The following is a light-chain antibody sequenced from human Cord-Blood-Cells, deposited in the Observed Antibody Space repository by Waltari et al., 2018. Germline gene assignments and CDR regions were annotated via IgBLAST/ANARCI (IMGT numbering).Light chain of an antibody. CDR3: QQYGSS. CDR2: GAS. Sequence: EIVLTQSPGTLSLSPGERATLSCRASQSVSSSYLAWYQQKPGQAPRLLIYGASSRATGIPDRFSGSGSGTDFTLTISRLEPEDFAVYYRQQYGSSFGGGTKVEIK. J-gene: IGKJ4*01. V-gene: IGKV3-20*01. CDR1: QSVSSSY.